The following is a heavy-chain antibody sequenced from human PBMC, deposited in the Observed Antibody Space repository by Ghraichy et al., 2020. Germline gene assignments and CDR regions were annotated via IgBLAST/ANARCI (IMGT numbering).Heavy chain of an antibody. Sequence: SQTLSLTCTVSGGSIGSYYWSWIRQPPGKGLEYIGNVDYTGDTIYSPSLSSRVTISIDTPKNQFSLRLMSVTAADTAVYYCARSHLGPNNLEFWGQGTLVTVTS. D-gene: IGHD1-26*01. CDR2: VDYTGDT. J-gene: IGHJ4*02. CDR1: GGSIGSYY. CDR3: ARSHLGPNNLEF. V-gene: IGHV4-59*01.